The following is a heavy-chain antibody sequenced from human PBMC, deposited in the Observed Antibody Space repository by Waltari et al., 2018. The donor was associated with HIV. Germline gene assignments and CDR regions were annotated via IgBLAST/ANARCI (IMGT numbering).Heavy chain of an antibody. CDR2: ISWHSILI. J-gene: IGHJ5*02. CDR3: TRGPMYNWFDP. Sequence: EVQLVESGGGLVQPGRSLRLSCAASGFKFDDYAMHWVRQPPGKCLEWVSSISWHSILITYADSVRGRFTISRDNAKKSLYLQMDSLRPEDTALYYCTRGPMYNWFDPWGQGTLVTVSS. V-gene: IGHV3-9*01. CDR1: GFKFDDYA. D-gene: IGHD3-10*01.